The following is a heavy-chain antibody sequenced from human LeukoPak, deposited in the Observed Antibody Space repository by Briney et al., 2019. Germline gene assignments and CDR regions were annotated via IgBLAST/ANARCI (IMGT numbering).Heavy chain of an antibody. J-gene: IGHJ4*02. CDR2: IYPDDSDV. V-gene: IGHV5-51*01. Sequence: KYGESLKISCKGSGYSFTSYWIGWVRQMPGKGLEWMGIIYPDDSDVTYSPSFQGQVTISVDKSITTAYLQWSSLKASDTAMYYCARLGNFDSHYYFDYWGQGTLVTVSS. D-gene: IGHD3-22*01. CDR3: ARLGNFDSHYYFDY. CDR1: GYSFTSYW.